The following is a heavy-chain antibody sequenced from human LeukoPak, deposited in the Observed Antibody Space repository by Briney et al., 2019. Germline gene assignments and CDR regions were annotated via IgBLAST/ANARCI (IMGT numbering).Heavy chain of an antibody. CDR2: ISAYNGNT. V-gene: IGHV1-18*01. J-gene: IGHJ4*02. D-gene: IGHD6-13*01. CDR3: ASSGKQQLNFDY. CDR1: GYTFTSYG. Sequence: ASVKVSCKASGYTFTSYGISWVRQAPGQGLEWMGWISAYNGNTNYAQKFQGRVTITADESTSTAYMELSSLRSEDTAVYYCASSGKQQLNFDYWGQGTLVTVSS.